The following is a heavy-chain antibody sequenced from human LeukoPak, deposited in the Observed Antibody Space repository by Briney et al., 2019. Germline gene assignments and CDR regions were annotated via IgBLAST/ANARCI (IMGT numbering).Heavy chain of an antibody. CDR3: ASGSYYGSGIIDF. CDR1: GFTFSSYS. J-gene: IGHJ4*02. Sequence: GGSLRLSCAAPGFTFSSYSMNWVRQAPGKGLEWVSSISSSSSYIYYADSVKGRFTISRDNAKNSLYLQMNSLRAEDTAVYFCASGSYYGSGIIDFWGQGTLVTVSS. D-gene: IGHD3-10*01. CDR2: ISSSSSYI. V-gene: IGHV3-21*04.